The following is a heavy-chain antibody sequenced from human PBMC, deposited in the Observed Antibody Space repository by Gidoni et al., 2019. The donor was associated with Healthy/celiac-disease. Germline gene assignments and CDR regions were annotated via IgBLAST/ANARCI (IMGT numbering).Heavy chain of an antibody. D-gene: IGHD6-13*01. J-gene: IGHJ4*02. CDR2: INHSGST. CDR3: AREELAAAGTY. Sequence: QVQLQQWGAGLLKPSETLSLTCAVYGGSFSGYYWSWIRQPPGKGLEWLGEINHSGSTNYNPSLKSRVTISVDTSKNQFSLKLSSVTAADTAVYYCAREELAAAGTYWGQGTLVTVSS. CDR1: GGSFSGYY. V-gene: IGHV4-34*01.